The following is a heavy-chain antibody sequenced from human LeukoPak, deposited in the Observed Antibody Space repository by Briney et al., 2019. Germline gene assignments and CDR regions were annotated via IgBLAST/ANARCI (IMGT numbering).Heavy chain of an antibody. V-gene: IGHV4-39*01. CDR3: ARPATPGVFYYYIDV. D-gene: IGHD6-13*01. CDR2: IYYSGST. Sequence: PSETLSLTCTFSGGSISSSSYYWGWIRQPPGKWLEWIGSIYYSGSTYYNPSLKSRVTISVATSKNQFSLKLSFVTAADTAVYYCARPATPGVFYYYIDVWGKGTTVTFSS. CDR1: GGSISSSSYY. J-gene: IGHJ6*03.